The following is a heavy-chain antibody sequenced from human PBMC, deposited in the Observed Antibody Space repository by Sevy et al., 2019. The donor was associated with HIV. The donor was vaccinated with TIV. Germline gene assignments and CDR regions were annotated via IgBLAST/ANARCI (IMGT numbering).Heavy chain of an antibody. J-gene: IGHJ4*02. CDR1: GFTFSNAW. V-gene: IGHV3-15*01. CDR3: TTDLRNYYDSSGYYPVFDY. D-gene: IGHD3-22*01. CDR2: IKSKTDGGTT. Sequence: GGSLRLSCAASGFTFSNAWMSWVRQAPGKGLEWVGRIKSKTDGGTTDYAAPGKGRFTISRDDSKNTLYLQMNSLKTEDTDVYYCTTDLRNYYDSSGYYPVFDYWGQGTLVTVSS.